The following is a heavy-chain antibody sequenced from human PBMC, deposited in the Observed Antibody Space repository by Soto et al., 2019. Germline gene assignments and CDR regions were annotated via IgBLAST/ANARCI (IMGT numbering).Heavy chain of an antibody. CDR3: ARDLGYYDYIWGSYRYHGYFDY. Sequence: SETLSLTCTVSGGSISSYYWSWIRQPPGKGLEWIGYIYYSGSTNYNPSLKSRVTISVDTSKNQFSLKLSSVTAADTAVYYCARDLGYYDYIWGSYRYHGYFDYWGQGTLVTVSS. J-gene: IGHJ4*02. D-gene: IGHD3-16*02. CDR2: IYYSGST. V-gene: IGHV4-59*01. CDR1: GGSISSYY.